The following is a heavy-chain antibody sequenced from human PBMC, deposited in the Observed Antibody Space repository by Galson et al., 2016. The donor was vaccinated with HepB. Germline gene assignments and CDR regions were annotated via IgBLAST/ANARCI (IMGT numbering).Heavy chain of an antibody. J-gene: IGHJ4*02. V-gene: IGHV1-46*01. CDR2: INPAGGNT. CDR1: GYSFTTYY. CDR3: ARVEFYYVSSGSGYYFDY. Sequence: SVKVSCKASGYSFTTYYIHWVRQAPGEGLEWMGAINPAGGNTNYAQKFQGRVTMTKDTSTSTVYMELSSLRSEDTAVYYCARVEFYYVSSGSGYYFDYWGQGTLVTVSS. D-gene: IGHD3-22*01.